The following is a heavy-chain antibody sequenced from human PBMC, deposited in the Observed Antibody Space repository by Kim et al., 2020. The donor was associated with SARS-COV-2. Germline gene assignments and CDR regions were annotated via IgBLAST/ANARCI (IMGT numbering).Heavy chain of an antibody. CDR2: ISGSGGST. J-gene: IGHJ6*01. V-gene: IGHV3-23*01. D-gene: IGHD3-10*02. Sequence: GGSLRLSCAASGFTFSSYAMSWVRQAPGKGLEWVSAISGSGGSTYYADSVKGRFTISRDNFNNTLYLQINSLRAEDTAVDYCAIDFLAPDYVDYYYYGM. CDR1: GFTFSSYA. CDR3: AIDFLAPDYVDYYYYGM.